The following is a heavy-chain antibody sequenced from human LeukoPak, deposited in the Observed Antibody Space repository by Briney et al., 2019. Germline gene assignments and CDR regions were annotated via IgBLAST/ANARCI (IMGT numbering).Heavy chain of an antibody. Sequence: SQTLSLTCTVSGGSISSGGYYWSWIRQHPGKGLEWIGCIYYSGSTYYNPSLKSRVTISVDTSKNQFSLKLSSVTAADTAVYYCAREGAYCSSTSCREAFDIWGQGTMVTVSS. CDR1: GGSISSGGYY. CDR3: AREGAYCSSTSCREAFDI. J-gene: IGHJ3*02. V-gene: IGHV4-31*03. D-gene: IGHD2-2*01. CDR2: IYYSGST.